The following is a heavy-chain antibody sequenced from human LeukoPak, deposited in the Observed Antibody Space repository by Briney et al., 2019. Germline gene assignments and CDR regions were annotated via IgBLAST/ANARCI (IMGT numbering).Heavy chain of an antibody. CDR3: ARDAPLPSYYYGSGSYYHFDY. J-gene: IGHJ4*02. Sequence: GGSLRLSCAASGFTFSSYAMSWVRQAPGKGLEWVSAISGSGGSTYYADSVKGRFTISRDNSKNTLYLQMNSLRAEDTAVYYCARDAPLPSYYYGSGSYYHFDYWGQGTLVTVSS. CDR1: GFTFSSYA. CDR2: ISGSGGST. D-gene: IGHD3-10*01. V-gene: IGHV3-23*01.